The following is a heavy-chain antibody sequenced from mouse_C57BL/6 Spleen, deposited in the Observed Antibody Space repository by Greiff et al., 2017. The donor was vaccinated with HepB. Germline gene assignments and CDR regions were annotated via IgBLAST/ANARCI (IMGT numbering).Heavy chain of an antibody. CDR1: GYAFSSYW. V-gene: IGHV1-80*01. CDR2: IYPGDGDT. CDR3: ASNWDVYWYFDV. J-gene: IGHJ1*03. Sequence: VQLQQSGAELVKPGASVKISCKASGYAFSSYWMNWVKQRPGKGLEWIGQIYPGDGDTNYNGKFKGKATLTADKSSSTAYMQLSSLTSEDSAVYFCASNWDVYWYFDVWGTGTTVTVSS. D-gene: IGHD4-1*01.